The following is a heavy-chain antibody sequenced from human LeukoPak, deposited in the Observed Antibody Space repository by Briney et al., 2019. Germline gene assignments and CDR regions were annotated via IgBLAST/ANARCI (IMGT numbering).Heavy chain of an antibody. V-gene: IGHV4-39*01. Sequence: KPSETPSLTCTVSGGSISSSSYYWGWIRQPPGKGLEWIVSIYYGGSTYYNPSLKSRVTISVDTSKNQFSLKLSSVTAADTAVYYCARQPSYSSGSIDYWGQGTLVTVSS. D-gene: IGHD6-19*01. J-gene: IGHJ4*02. CDR2: IYYGGST. CDR1: GGSISSSSYY. CDR3: ARQPSYSSGSIDY.